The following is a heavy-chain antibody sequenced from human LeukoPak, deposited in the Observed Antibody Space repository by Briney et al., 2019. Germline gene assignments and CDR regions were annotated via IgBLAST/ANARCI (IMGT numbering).Heavy chain of an antibody. CDR2: ISAYNGNT. J-gene: IGHJ4*02. CDR1: GYTFTSYG. Sequence: ASVKVTCKASGYTFTSYGISWVRQAPGQGLEWMGWISAYNGNTNYAQKLQGRVTMTTDTSTSTAYMELRSLRSDDTAVYYCARTVEVPAAKGAFDYWGQGTLVTVSS. D-gene: IGHD2-2*01. V-gene: IGHV1-18*01. CDR3: ARTVEVPAAKGAFDY.